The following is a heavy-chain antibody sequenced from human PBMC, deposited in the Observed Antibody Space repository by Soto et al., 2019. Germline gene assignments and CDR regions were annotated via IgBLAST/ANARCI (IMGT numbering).Heavy chain of an antibody. CDR1: GFTFSDYY. V-gene: IGHV3-11*05. Sequence: QVQLVESGGGLVKPGGSLRLSCAASGFTFSDYYMNWIRQAPGKGLEWVSYSSSSRSYTNYAESVKGRFTISRDNGKNSLYLQMNSLGAEDTAVYCCARVAYDAFDIWGQGTMVTVSS. CDR3: ARVAYDAFDI. J-gene: IGHJ3*02. CDR2: SSSSRSYT. D-gene: IGHD3-16*01.